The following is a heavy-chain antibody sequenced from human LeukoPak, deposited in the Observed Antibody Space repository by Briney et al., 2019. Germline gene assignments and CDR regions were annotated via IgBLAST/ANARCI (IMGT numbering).Heavy chain of an antibody. CDR1: GGSISGSSYY. J-gene: IGHJ4*02. D-gene: IGHD1-1*01. V-gene: IGHV4-39*01. CDR2: IVYSGTT. CDR3: APRFQVPNWDH. Sequence: SETLSLTCTVSGGSISGSSYYWGWVRQPPGKGLEWIGSIVYSGTTHYDPSLKSRVTISVDTSKSQFSLRLSSVTAADTAVYYCAPRFQVPNWDHWGQGTLVTVSS.